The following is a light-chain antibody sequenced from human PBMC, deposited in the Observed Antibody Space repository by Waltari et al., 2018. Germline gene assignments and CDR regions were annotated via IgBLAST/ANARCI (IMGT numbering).Light chain of an antibody. CDR1: SSDVGGSNY. V-gene: IGLV2-14*03. CDR2: DVS. J-gene: IGLJ2*01. Sequence: QSALTQPASVSGSHGQSLTLSCTGTSSDVGGSNYVSWYQQHPGKAPKLMIYDVSNRPSGVSNRFSGSKSGNTASLTISGLQAEDEADYYCSSYTSSSTLVFGGGTKLTVL. CDR3: SSYTSSSTLV.